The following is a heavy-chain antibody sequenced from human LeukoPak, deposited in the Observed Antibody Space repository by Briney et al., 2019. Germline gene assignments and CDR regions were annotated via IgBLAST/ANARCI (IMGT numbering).Heavy chain of an antibody. J-gene: IGHJ5*01. CDR2: IYYSGNT. V-gene: IGHV4-31*03. D-gene: IGHD3-10*01. Sequence: PSETLSLTCTVSGGSISSGGYYWSWIRQHPGKGLEWIGYIYYSGNTYYNPSLKSRVTISVDTSKNQFSLKLSSVTAADTAVYYCARTPPPGATAYGVVDSWGQGTLVTVSS. CDR1: GGSISSGGYY. CDR3: ARTPPPGATAYGVVDS.